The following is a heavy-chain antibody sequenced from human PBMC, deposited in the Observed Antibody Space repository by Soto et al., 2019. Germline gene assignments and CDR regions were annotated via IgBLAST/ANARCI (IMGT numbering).Heavy chain of an antibody. CDR2: ISGSGGST. J-gene: IGHJ4*02. CDR3: AKDLVWT. V-gene: IGHV3-23*04. D-gene: IGHD1-1*01. Sequence: VQLVDSGGGVVQPGRSLRLSCTTSGFLFNTYSMHWVRQAPGKGLEWVSAISGSGGSTYYADSVKGRFTISRDNSKNTLYLQMNSLSAEDRAVYYCAKDLVWTWGQGTLVTVSS. CDR1: GFLFNTYS.